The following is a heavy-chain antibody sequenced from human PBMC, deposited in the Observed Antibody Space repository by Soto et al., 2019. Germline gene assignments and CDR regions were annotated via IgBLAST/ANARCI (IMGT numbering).Heavy chain of an antibody. CDR3: ARGPPYYYDSNAESGFDY. J-gene: IGHJ4*02. D-gene: IGHD3-22*01. V-gene: IGHV4-61*01. CDR2: MYYSGST. Sequence: PSETLSLTCTVSGGSVRSNNYYWSWIRQPPGKGLEWIGYMYYSGSTNYNPSLKGRVTISVDTSKNQFSLKPNYVTAADTALYFCARGPPYYYDSNAESGFDYWGQGTLVTVSS. CDR1: GGSVRSNNYY.